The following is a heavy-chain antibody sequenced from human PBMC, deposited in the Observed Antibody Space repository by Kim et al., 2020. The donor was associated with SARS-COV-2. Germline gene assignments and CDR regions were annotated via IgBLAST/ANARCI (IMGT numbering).Heavy chain of an antibody. J-gene: IGHJ6*02. Sequence: GGSLRLSCIASGFTFEDYAMHWVRQAPGKGPEWVAGISWNSGSLGYVDSVKGRFTISRDNAKNSLFLQMNSLRTEDTAQYFCAKDYYGSGSYYKAPYYFYAMDVWGQGTTVTVS. D-gene: IGHD3-10*01. CDR2: ISWNSGSL. CDR3: AKDYYGSGSYYKAPYYFYAMDV. V-gene: IGHV3-9*01. CDR1: GFTFEDYA.